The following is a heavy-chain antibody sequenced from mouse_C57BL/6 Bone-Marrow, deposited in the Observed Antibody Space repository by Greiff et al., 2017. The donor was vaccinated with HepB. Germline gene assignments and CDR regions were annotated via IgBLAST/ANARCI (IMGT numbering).Heavy chain of an antibody. J-gene: IGHJ4*01. CDR3: ARERDYAMDY. CDR2: ISDGGSYT. Sequence: VQLKESGGGLVKPGGSLKLSCAASGFTFSSYAMSWVRQTPEKRLEWVATISDGGSYTYYPDNVKGRFTISRDNAKNNLYLQMSHLKSEDTAMYYCARERDYAMDYWGQGTSVTVSS. V-gene: IGHV5-4*01. CDR1: GFTFSSYA.